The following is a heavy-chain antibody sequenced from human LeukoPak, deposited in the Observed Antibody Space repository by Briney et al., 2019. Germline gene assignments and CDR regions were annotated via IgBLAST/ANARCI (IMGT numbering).Heavy chain of an antibody. D-gene: IGHD2/OR15-2a*01. J-gene: IGHJ4*02. Sequence: SETLSLTCAVSSDSIITNDWWNWVRQFPGKGLEWIGEIHQGGTTHYSPSLKSRITMSMDKSKNQISLRLNSVTAADTAVYYCASQGAFRNEYWGQGILVSVSS. V-gene: IGHV4-4*02. CDR2: IHQGGTT. CDR1: SDSIITNDW. CDR3: ASQGAFRNEY.